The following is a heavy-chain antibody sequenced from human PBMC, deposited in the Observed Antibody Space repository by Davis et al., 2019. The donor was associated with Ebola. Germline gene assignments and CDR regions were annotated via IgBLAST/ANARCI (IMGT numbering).Heavy chain of an antibody. V-gene: IGHV3-43*02. Sequence: GESLKISCAASGFTFDDYAMHWVRQAPGKGLEWVSLISGDGGSTYYADSVKGRFTISRDNSKNSLYLQMNSLRTEDTALYYCAKDTRYDFWSGYAPSYYYYGMDVWGQGTTVTVSS. CDR1: GFTFDDYA. CDR2: ISGDGGST. CDR3: AKDTRYDFWSGYAPSYYYYGMDV. D-gene: IGHD3-3*01. J-gene: IGHJ6*02.